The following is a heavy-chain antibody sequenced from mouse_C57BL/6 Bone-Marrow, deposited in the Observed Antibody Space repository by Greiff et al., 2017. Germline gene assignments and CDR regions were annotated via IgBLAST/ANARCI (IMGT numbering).Heavy chain of an antibody. D-gene: IGHD1-1*01. Sequence: VKLMESGAELVKPGASVKMSCKASGYTFTTYPIEWMKQNHGKSLEWIGNFHPYNDDTKYNEKFKGKATLTVEKSSSTVYLELSRLTSDDSAVYYCASKRYYGSSPYFDYWGQGTTLTVSS. J-gene: IGHJ2*01. CDR1: GYTFTTYP. CDR2: FHPYNDDT. CDR3: ASKRYYGSSPYFDY. V-gene: IGHV1-47*01.